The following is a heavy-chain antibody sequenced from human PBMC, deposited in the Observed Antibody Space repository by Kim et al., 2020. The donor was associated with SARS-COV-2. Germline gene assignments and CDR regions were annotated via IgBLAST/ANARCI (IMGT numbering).Heavy chain of an antibody. D-gene: IGHD1-26*01. CDR3: ARDRDSGSYSGAFDI. V-gene: IGHV3-21*01. CDR1: GFIFSTYS. Sequence: GGSLRLSCAASGFIFSTYSMNWVRQAPGKGLEWVSSISTSNNYIYYADPAKGRFTISRDNAKNSLYLQLNSLRADDTAVYYCARDRDSGSYSGAFDIWGQGTMVAVSS. J-gene: IGHJ3*02. CDR2: ISTSNNYI.